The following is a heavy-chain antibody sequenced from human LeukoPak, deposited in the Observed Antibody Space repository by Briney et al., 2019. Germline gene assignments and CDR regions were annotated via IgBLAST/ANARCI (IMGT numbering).Heavy chain of an antibody. CDR2: IYPGDSDT. CDR1: GYSFTSYW. Sequence: PGESLKISCKGSGYSFTSYWIGWVRQMPGKGLEWMGIIYPGDSDTRYSPSFQGQVTISADKSISTAYLQWSSLKASDTAMYYCARLTGENYYYYYMDVWGKGTTVTVSS. J-gene: IGHJ6*03. D-gene: IGHD7-27*01. V-gene: IGHV5-51*01. CDR3: ARLTGENYYYYYMDV.